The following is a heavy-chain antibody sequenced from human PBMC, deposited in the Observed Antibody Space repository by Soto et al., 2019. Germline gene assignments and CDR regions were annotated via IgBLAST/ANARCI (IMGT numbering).Heavy chain of an antibody. V-gene: IGHV3-33*01. CDR1: GFSFSSYG. CDR2: LWYDGRNK. Sequence: GGSLRLSCAASGFSFSSYGMHWVRQAPGKGLEWVAVLWYDGRNKYYADSVKGRFTISRDNSKKALYLKMNSLRVEDTAVYYCVGDVADPAKSRNDALHIWGQGTTVTVSS. CDR3: VGDVADPAKSRNDALHI. J-gene: IGHJ3*02.